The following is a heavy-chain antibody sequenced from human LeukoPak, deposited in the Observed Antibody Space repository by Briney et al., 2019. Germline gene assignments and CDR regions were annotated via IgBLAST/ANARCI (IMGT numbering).Heavy chain of an antibody. CDR1: GGSFSGYY. CDR2: INHSGST. Sequence: PSETLSLTCAVYGGSFSGYYWSWIRQPPGKGLEWIGEINHSGSTNYNPSLKSRVTISVDTSKNQFSLKLSSVTAADTAVYYCAGGRHTRFYCGGDCYSGIDYWGQGTLVTVSS. CDR3: AGGRHTRFYCGGDCYSGIDY. V-gene: IGHV4-34*01. J-gene: IGHJ4*02. D-gene: IGHD2-21*02.